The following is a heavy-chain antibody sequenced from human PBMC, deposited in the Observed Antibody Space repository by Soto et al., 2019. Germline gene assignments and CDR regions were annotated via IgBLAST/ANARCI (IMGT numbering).Heavy chain of an antibody. Sequence: EVQLVESGGGLVKPGGSLRLSCAASGFTFSSYSMNWVRQAPGKGLEWVSSISSSSSYIYYADSVKGRFTISRDNAKNSLYLQMNSLRAEHTAVYYCARVSSFVYSFGIDAFDIWGQGTMVTVSS. D-gene: IGHD5-18*01. CDR3: ARVSSFVYSFGIDAFDI. CDR1: GFTFSSYS. CDR2: ISSSSSYI. V-gene: IGHV3-21*01. J-gene: IGHJ3*02.